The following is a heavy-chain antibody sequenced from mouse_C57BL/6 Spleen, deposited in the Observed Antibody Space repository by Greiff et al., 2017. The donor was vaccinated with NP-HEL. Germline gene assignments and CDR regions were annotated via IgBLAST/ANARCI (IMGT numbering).Heavy chain of an antibody. D-gene: IGHD3-2*02. CDR1: GFSFNTYA. V-gene: IGHV10-1*01. Sequence: EVQLVESGGGLVQPKGSLKLSCAASGFSFNTYAMNWVRQAPGKGLEWVARIRSKSNNYATYYADSVKDRFTISRDDSESMLYLQMNNLKTEDTAMYYCVRQGGSSGSSWFAYWGQGTLVTVSA. CDR2: IRSKSNNYAT. CDR3: VRQGGSSGSSWFAY. J-gene: IGHJ3*01.